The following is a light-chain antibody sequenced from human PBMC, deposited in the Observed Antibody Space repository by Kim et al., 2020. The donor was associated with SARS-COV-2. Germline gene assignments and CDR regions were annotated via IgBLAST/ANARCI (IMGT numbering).Light chain of an antibody. CDR3: QQYNHWPRT. CDR2: GAS. J-gene: IGKJ2*01. CDR1: QSVYSI. V-gene: IGKV3-15*01. Sequence: SGSPGERAPLSCRASQSVYSILAWYQQKPGQAPRLLIYGASTRATGVPARFSGSGSGTEFTLSISSLQSEDSAVYYCQQYNHWPRTFGQGTKLEI.